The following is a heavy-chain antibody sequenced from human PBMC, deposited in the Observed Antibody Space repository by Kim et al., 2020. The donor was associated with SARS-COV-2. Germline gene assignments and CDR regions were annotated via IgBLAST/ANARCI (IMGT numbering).Heavy chain of an antibody. J-gene: IGHJ4*02. CDR1: GSTFSTYA. V-gene: IGHV3-23*01. CDR3: AKDLDGYFGGWYYFDN. CDR2: ISGSGDST. Sequence: GGSLRLSCAASGSTFSTYAMTWVRQAPGKGLEWVSAISGSGDSTYYADSVKGRFTISRDNSKNTLFLQMNSLRAEDTAVYYCAKDLDGYFGGWYYFDNWGQGTLVTVSS. D-gene: IGHD5-12*01.